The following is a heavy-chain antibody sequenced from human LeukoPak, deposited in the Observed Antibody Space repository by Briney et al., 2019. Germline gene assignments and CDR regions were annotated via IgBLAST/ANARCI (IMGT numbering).Heavy chain of an antibody. CDR3: ARVGYCTNGVCYSYDWYFDL. J-gene: IGHJ2*01. D-gene: IGHD2-8*01. V-gene: IGHV4-59*01. Sequence: PSETLSLTCTVSGGSISSYYWSWIRQPPGKGLEWIGYIYYSGSTNYNPSLKSRVTISVDTSKNQFSLKLSSVTAADTVVYYCARVGYCTNGVCYSYDWYFDLWGRGTLVTVSS. CDR2: IYYSGST. CDR1: GGSISSYY.